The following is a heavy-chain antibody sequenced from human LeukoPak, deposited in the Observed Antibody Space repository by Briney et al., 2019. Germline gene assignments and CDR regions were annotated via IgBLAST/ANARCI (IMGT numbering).Heavy chain of an antibody. Sequence: GGSLRLSCAASGFTVSSNHMSWVRQAPGKGLEWVSVFYNGGSTNYADSVKGRFTISSDNSKNALYLQMNSLRVEDTAVYYCARGQGSAPPYYGMDVWGQGTTVTVSS. J-gene: IGHJ6*02. CDR1: GFTVSSNH. V-gene: IGHV3-66*01. CDR2: FYNGGST. CDR3: ARGQGSAPPYYGMDV.